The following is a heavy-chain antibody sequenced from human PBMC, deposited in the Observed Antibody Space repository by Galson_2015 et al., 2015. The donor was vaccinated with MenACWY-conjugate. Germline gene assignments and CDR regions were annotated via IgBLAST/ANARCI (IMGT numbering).Heavy chain of an antibody. Sequence: SLRLSCAASGFTFSNYAMTWVRQAPGKGLEWVSTISASGGITNYADSVKGRFTISRGNYDKTLYLQMNNLQAEDTAVYYCAKDLWARESSYGPFEYWGQGTLVTFSS. V-gene: IGHV3-23*01. J-gene: IGHJ4*02. CDR3: AKDLWARESSYGPFEY. D-gene: IGHD5-18*01. CDR1: GFTFSNYA. CDR2: ISASGGIT.